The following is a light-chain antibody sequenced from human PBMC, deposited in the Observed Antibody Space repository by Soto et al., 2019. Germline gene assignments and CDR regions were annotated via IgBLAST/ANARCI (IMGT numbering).Light chain of an antibody. CDR1: QTISSW. Sequence: DIQITQSPSTLSGSVGDRVTITCRASQTISSWLEWYPQTPGKAPKLLIYKASTLKSGVRSQFTGSGAGPECTRPISSLQPDDVATDCCQHYNSFSEAFGQGTKVDNK. CDR3: QHYNSFSEA. V-gene: IGKV1-5*03. CDR2: KAS. J-gene: IGKJ1*01.